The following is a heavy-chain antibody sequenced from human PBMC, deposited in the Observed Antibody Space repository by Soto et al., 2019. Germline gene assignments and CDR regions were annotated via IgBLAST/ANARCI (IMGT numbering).Heavy chain of an antibody. V-gene: IGHV3-7*01. J-gene: IGHJ4*02. CDR2: IKHDGSEE. D-gene: IGHD1-20*01. CDR3: RGGYNTASPDY. Sequence: GGSLRLSCAASKFTFSNCWMSWVRQAPGKGLEWVANIKHDGSEEYYVDSVKGRFTISRDNAKDSLYLQMNSLRAEDTAIYYCRGGYNTASPDYWGQGTLVTVSS. CDR1: KFTFSNCW.